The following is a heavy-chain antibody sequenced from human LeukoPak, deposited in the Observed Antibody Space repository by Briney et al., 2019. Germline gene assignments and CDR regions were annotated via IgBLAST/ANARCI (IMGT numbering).Heavy chain of an antibody. V-gene: IGHV4-59*08. J-gene: IGHJ4*02. Sequence: SETLSLTCTVSGGSISSYYWSWIRQPPGKGLEWIGYIYYSGSTNYNPSLTSRVTISVDTPKNQFSLKLSSVTAADTAVYYCARHVGSSSWQNFDYWGQGTLVTVSS. D-gene: IGHD6-13*01. CDR1: GGSISSYY. CDR3: ARHVGSSSWQNFDY. CDR2: IYYSGST.